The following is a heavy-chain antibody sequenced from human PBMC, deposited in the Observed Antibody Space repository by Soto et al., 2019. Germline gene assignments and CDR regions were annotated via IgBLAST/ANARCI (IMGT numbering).Heavy chain of an antibody. D-gene: IGHD6-13*01. CDR3: AKEGKVRSSNTWGLDS. CDR1: GFIFSNYG. CDR2: ISHDGTVS. Sequence: QAQLVEWGGGVVQPGRSLRLSCAASGFIFSNYGMHWVRQAPGKGLEWVAVISHDGTVSHYADSVRGRFTISRDTSGNTLYLQMNRLRADDTAVYYCAKEGKVRSSNTWGLDSWVQGILVTVSS. V-gene: IGHV3-30*18. J-gene: IGHJ5*01.